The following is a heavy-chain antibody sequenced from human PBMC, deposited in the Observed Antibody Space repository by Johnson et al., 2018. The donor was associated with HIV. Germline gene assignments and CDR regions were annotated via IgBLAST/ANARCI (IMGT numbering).Heavy chain of an antibody. D-gene: IGHD5-24*01. CDR2: ISYDGSTK. CDR3: ARDQRDGYSKGDAFAV. V-gene: IGHV3-30-3*01. J-gene: IGHJ3*01. CDR1: GFTFSTYA. Sequence: QVQLVESGGGVVQPGRSLRLSCAASGFTFSTYAIHWVRQAPGKGLEWVAIISYDGSTKYYADSVKGRFTISRDNSKNSLYLQMNNLRAEDTAVYYCARDQRDGYSKGDAFAVWAQSTVVSVS.